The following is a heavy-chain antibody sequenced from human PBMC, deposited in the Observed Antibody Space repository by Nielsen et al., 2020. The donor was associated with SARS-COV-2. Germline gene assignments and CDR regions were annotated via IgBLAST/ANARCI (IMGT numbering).Heavy chain of an antibody. V-gene: IGHV3-64*04. D-gene: IGHD3-10*01. CDR1: GFTFSSYA. J-gene: IGHJ6*03. Sequence: GESLKISCSASGFTFSSYAMHWVRQAPGKGLEYVSAISSNGGSTYYADSVKGRFTISRDNAKNSLYLQMNSLRDEDTAVYYCARERSVQWFGDPEGYMDVWGKGTTVTVSS. CDR2: ISSNGGST. CDR3: ARERSVQWFGDPEGYMDV.